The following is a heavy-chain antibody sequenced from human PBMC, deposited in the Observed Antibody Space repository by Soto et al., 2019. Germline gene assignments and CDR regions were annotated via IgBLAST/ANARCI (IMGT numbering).Heavy chain of an antibody. CDR2: ISGSGGST. V-gene: IGHV3-23*01. D-gene: IGHD4-17*01. J-gene: IGHJ4*02. Sequence: EVQLLESGGGLVQPGGSLRLSCAAPGFTFSSYAMSWVRQAPGKGLEWVSAISGSGGSTYYADSVKGRFTISRDNSKNTLYLQMNSLRAEDTAVYYCAKGVDSMTTVTTWDYFDYWGQGTLVTVSS. CDR1: GFTFSSYA. CDR3: AKGVDSMTTVTTWDYFDY.